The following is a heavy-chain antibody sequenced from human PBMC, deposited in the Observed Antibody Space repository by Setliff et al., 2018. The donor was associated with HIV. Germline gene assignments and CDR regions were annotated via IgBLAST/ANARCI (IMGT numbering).Heavy chain of an antibody. V-gene: IGHV1-18*01. CDR1: GYTFTSYG. D-gene: IGHD1-7*01. J-gene: IGHJ4*02. Sequence: ASVKVSCKASGYTFTSYGISWVRQAPGQGLEWMAWISVYTEYTYYAPKFLGRVTMSTDTSTSTVDMELRGLGADDTAVYYCARTQYRTTWPGNYWGQGTLVTVSS. CDR2: ISVYTEYT. CDR3: ARTQYRTTWPGNY.